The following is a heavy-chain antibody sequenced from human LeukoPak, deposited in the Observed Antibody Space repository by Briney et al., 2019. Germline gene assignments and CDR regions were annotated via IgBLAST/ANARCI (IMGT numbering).Heavy chain of an antibody. J-gene: IGHJ6*03. Sequence: SETLSLTCTVSGGSISSSSYYWGWIRQPPGKGLEWIGSIYYSGSTYYNPSLKSRVTISVDTSKNQFSLKVSSVTAADTAVYYCARAIGYTAENTNHYYYMDVWGKGTTVTVSS. CDR1: GGSISSSSYY. V-gene: IGHV4-39*01. CDR2: IYYSGST. CDR3: ARAIGYTAENTNHYYYMDV. D-gene: IGHD3-16*02.